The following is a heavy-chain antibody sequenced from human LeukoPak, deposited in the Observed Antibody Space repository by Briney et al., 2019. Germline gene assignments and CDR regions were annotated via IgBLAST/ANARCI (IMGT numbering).Heavy chain of an antibody. CDR2: ISAYNGNT. J-gene: IGHJ6*03. Sequence: ASVKVSCKASGYTFTSYGISWVRRAPGQGLEWMGWISAYNGNTNYAQKLQGRVTMTTDTSTSTAYMELRSLRSDDTAVYYCARGYCSSTSCHYYYYMDVWGKGTTVTVSS. CDR3: ARGYCSSTSCHYYYYMDV. CDR1: GYTFTSYG. V-gene: IGHV1-18*01. D-gene: IGHD2-2*01.